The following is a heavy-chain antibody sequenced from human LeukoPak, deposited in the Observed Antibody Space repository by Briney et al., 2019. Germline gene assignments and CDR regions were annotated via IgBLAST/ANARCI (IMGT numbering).Heavy chain of an antibody. D-gene: IGHD3-10*01. J-gene: IGHJ4*02. Sequence: RASVKVSCKASGGTFSSYAISWVQQAPGQGLEWMGRIIPILGIANYAQKFQGRVTITADKSTSTAYMELSSLRSEDTAVYYCARGYYYGSGSYYKSSYFDYWGQGTLVTVSS. CDR3: ARGYYYGSGSYYKSSYFDY. V-gene: IGHV1-69*04. CDR2: IIPILGIA. CDR1: GGTFSSYA.